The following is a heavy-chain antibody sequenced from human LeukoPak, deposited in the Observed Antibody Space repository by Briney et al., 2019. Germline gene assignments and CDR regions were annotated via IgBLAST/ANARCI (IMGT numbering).Heavy chain of an antibody. CDR2: INHSGST. V-gene: IGHV4-34*01. D-gene: IGHD3-22*01. CDR1: GGSFSGYY. Sequence: PSETLSLTCAVYGGSFSGYYWSWIRQPPGKGLEWIGEINHSGSTNYNPSLKSRVTISVDTSKNQSSLKLSSVTAADTAVYYCARGPHSSGYYYVGRYFDYWGQGTLVTVSS. CDR3: ARGPHSSGYYYVGRYFDY. J-gene: IGHJ4*02.